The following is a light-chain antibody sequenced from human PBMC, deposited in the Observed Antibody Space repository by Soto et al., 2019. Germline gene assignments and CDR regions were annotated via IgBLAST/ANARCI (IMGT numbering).Light chain of an antibody. Sequence: EIVMTQSPATLSVSPGERATLSCRASQSVSSNLAWYQQKPGQAPRLLIYGASTRATGIPARFSGSGPGTEFTLTISSLQSEDFAVYYCQQYNNWPVTFGGGTKVEIK. V-gene: IGKV3-15*01. J-gene: IGKJ4*01. CDR2: GAS. CDR3: QQYNNWPVT. CDR1: QSVSSN.